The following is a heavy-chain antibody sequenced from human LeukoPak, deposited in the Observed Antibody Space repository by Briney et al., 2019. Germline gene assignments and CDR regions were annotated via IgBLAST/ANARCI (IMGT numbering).Heavy chain of an antibody. D-gene: IGHD6-19*01. V-gene: IGHV5-51*01. CDR2: IYPGDSDT. Sequence: GESLKISCKGSGYSFTSYWIGWVRQMPGKGLEWMGIIYPGDSDTRYSPSFQGQVTISADKSISTAYLQWSSLKASDTAMYYCARHYEQWLHNSDISTLSFGFDPWGQGTLVTVSS. CDR3: ARHYEQWLHNSDISTLSFGFDP. CDR1: GYSFTSYW. J-gene: IGHJ5*02.